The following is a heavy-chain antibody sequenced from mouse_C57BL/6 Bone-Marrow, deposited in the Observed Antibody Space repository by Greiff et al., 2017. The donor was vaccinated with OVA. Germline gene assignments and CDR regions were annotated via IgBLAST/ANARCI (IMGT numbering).Heavy chain of an antibody. CDR2: IDPENGDT. J-gene: IGHJ2*01. CDR3: TLSSSYFDY. V-gene: IGHV14-4*01. CDR1: GFNIKDDY. D-gene: IGHD1-1*01. Sequence: VHVKQSGAELVRPGASVKLSCTASGFNIKDDYMHWVKQRPEQGLEWIGWIDPENGDTEYASKFQGKATITADTSSNTAYLQLSSLTSEDTAVYYCTLSSSYFDYWGQGTTLTVSS.